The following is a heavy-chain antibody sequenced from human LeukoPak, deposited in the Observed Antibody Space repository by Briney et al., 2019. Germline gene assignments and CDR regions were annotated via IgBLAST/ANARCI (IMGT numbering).Heavy chain of an antibody. CDR1: GGTFSSYA. D-gene: IGHD4-17*01. J-gene: IGHJ4*02. CDR3: ARDGGLRCSDY. CDR2: IIPILGIA. Sequence: ASVKVSCKASGGTFSSYAISWVRQAPGQGLEWMGRIIPILGIANYAQKFQGRVTITADKSTSTAYMELSSLRSEDTAVYYCARDGGLRCSDYWGREPWSPSPQ. V-gene: IGHV1-69*04.